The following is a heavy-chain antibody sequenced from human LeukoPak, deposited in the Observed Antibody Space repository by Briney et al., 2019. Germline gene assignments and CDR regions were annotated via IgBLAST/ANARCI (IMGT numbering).Heavy chain of an antibody. V-gene: IGHV4-4*07. J-gene: IGHJ4*02. CDR3: AKSSDYYDSSRFDY. Sequence: SETLSLTCSASGGSTNSYYLSWIRQSGGKGLEWIGRIYSSGSTVYNPSLNSRLTMSIDTSKNQFSLTLKSVTATDTAVYYCAKSSDYYDSSRFDYWGQGTLVTVSS. CDR2: IYSSGST. D-gene: IGHD3-22*01. CDR1: GGSTNSYY.